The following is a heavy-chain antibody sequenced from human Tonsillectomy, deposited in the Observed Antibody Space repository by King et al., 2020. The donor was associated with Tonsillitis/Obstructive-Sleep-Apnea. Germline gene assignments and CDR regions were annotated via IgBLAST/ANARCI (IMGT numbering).Heavy chain of an antibody. D-gene: IGHD3-10*01. Sequence: VQLVESGGGVVQPGRSLRLSCAASGFTFSDFGMHWVRQAPGKGLEWVAVISYDGSNKYYADSVKGRFTISRDNSKNTLYLQMNSLRAEDTAVYYCAKDHYGSGSYLYTDYYYYGMDVWGQGTTVPVSS. CDR1: GFTFSDFG. J-gene: IGHJ6*02. CDR2: ISYDGSNK. CDR3: AKDHYGSGSYLYTDYYYYGMDV. V-gene: IGHV3-30*18.